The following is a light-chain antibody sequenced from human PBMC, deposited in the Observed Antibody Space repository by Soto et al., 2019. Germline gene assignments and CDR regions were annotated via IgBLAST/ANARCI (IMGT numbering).Light chain of an antibody. CDR3: QPYDNLPLT. Sequence: DIQMTQSPSSLSSSVGDRVTITCQASQDISNYLNWYQQKPGKAPKLLIYDASNLETGVPSRFSGSGSGTDFTFTITSLQPDDIATYYCQPYDNLPLTFGGGTKVDIK. CDR1: QDISNY. V-gene: IGKV1-33*01. CDR2: DAS. J-gene: IGKJ4*01.